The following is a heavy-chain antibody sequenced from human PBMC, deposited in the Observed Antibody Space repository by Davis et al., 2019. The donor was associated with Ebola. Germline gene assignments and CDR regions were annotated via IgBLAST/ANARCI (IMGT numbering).Heavy chain of an antibody. Sequence: GESLKISCAASGFTFSDSYMSWVRQAPGKGLEWVANIKEDGSVRFYVDSVKGRFSISRDNAKNSLYLQMNSLRVEDTAVYYCARDRRGTWFYYMDVWGKGTTVTVSS. CDR3: ARDRRGTWFYYMDV. CDR1: GFTFSDSY. CDR2: IKEDGSVR. D-gene: IGHD1-14*01. J-gene: IGHJ6*03. V-gene: IGHV3-7*03.